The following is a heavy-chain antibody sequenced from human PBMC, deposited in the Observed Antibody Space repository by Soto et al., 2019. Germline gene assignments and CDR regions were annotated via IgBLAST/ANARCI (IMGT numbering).Heavy chain of an antibody. CDR2: INPSDGST. CDR3: AREDCGGGRRKDF. CDR1: GYTFAMHY. Sequence: QVQLVQSGAEVKKPGASVKISCKTSGYTFAMHYIHWVRQVPGQGLEWMGMINPSDGSTSDVQKFQGRGTMTRDTCATTVFLNISRRTTHDEAVFYCAREDCGGGRRKDFWGQGTLVTVS. J-gene: IGHJ4*02. V-gene: IGHV1-46*01. D-gene: IGHD2-21*01.